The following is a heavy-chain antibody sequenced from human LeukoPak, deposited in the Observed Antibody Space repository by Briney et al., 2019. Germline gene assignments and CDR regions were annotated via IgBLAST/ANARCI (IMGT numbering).Heavy chain of an antibody. CDR3: AKDLIRDRWFGES. V-gene: IGHV3-30*02. D-gene: IGHD3-10*01. Sequence: GGSLRLSCAASGFTFRNYGMHWVRQAPGKGLEWVAFIRFEGTDTYYADSVKGRFAISRDNSKNTLYLEMSSLRTEDTAVYHCAKDLIRDRWFGESWGQGTLVTVSS. CDR1: GFTFRNYG. CDR2: IRFEGTDT. J-gene: IGHJ5*02.